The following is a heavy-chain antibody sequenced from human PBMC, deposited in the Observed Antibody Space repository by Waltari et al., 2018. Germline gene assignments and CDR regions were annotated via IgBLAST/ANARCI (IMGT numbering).Heavy chain of an antibody. D-gene: IGHD2-8*01. CDR3: AKDPNFKPAYYFDY. CDR2: ISYDGSNK. CDR1: GFTFSSYG. J-gene: IGHJ4*02. Sequence: VQLVESGGGVVQPGRSLRLSCAASGFTFSSYGMHWVRQAPGKGLEWVAVISYDGSNKYYADSVKGRFTISRDNSKNTLYLQMNSLRAEDTAVYYCAKDPNFKPAYYFDYWGQGTLVTVSS. V-gene: IGHV3-30*18.